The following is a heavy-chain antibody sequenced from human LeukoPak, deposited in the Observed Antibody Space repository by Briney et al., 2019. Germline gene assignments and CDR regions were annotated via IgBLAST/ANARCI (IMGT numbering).Heavy chain of an antibody. Sequence: GGSLRLSCAASGFTFNSYAMSWVRQAPGKGLGWVSVISGSGSNTYYADSVKGRFTISRDNSKNTLYLQMNSLRAEDTAVYYCAKRDSNDYYYSASDYWGQGTLVTVSS. D-gene: IGHD3-22*01. J-gene: IGHJ4*02. CDR2: ISGSGSNT. CDR1: GFTFNSYA. CDR3: AKRDSNDYYYSASDY. V-gene: IGHV3-23*01.